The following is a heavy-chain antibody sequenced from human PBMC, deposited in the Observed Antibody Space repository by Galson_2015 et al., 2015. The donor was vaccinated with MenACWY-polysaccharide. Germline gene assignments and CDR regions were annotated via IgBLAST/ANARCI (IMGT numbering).Heavy chain of an antibody. CDR2: IKHDGSET. D-gene: IGHD2-8*02. V-gene: IGHV3-7*01. CDR3: VRDWWCGRAACYYFYF. Sequence: SLRLSCAASGFVFNNYWMSWIRQSPGKGLERVANIKHDGSETYYLDSVKGRFVVSRDNARNSLYLQMSSLRAEDTAVYYCVRDWWCGRAACYYFYFWGQGTLVTVSS. CDR1: GFVFNNYW. J-gene: IGHJ4*02.